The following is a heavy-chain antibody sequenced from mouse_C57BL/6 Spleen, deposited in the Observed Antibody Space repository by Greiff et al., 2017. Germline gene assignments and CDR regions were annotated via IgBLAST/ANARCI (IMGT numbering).Heavy chain of an antibody. J-gene: IGHJ4*01. D-gene: IGHD1-1*01. CDR1: GFTFSDYG. CDR3: ARGPLITTVVATDAMDY. V-gene: IGHV5-17*01. Sequence: EVQRVESGGGLVKPGGSLKLSCAASGFTFSDYGMHWVRQAPEKGLEWVAYISSGSSTIYYADTVKGRFTISRDNAKNTLFLQMTSLRSEDTAMYYCARGPLITTVVATDAMDYWGQGTSVTVSS. CDR2: ISSGSSTI.